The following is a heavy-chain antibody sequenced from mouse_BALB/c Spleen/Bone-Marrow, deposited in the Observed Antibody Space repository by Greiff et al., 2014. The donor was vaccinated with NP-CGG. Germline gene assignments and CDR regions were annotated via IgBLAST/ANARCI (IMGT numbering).Heavy chain of an antibody. CDR3: ASDSFLITRALDY. Sequence: VKVEESGPGLVAPSQSPSITCTVSGFSLTGYGVNWVRQPPGKGLEWLGMIWGDGSTDYNSALKSRLSISKDNSKSQVFLEMNSLQTDDTARYYCASDSFLITRALDYWGQGTSVTVSS. CDR2: IWGDGST. CDR1: GFSLTGYG. J-gene: IGHJ4*01. D-gene: IGHD2-4*01. V-gene: IGHV2-6-7*01.